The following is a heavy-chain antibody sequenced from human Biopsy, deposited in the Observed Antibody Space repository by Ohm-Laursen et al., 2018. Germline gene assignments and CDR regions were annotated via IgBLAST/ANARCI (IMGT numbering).Heavy chain of an antibody. Sequence: GTLSLTCAVFGKTFSDYQWSWIRQPPGKGLEWIGQINQAGTTNYNPSLKSRVSISANAYKYEFPLRLTSVTAADTAVYLCGNEVHGRDYWGLGAQVTVSS. CDR2: INQAGTT. D-gene: IGHD2-15*01. V-gene: IGHV4-34*08. CDR3: GNEVHGRDY. CDR1: GKTFSDYQ. J-gene: IGHJ4*02.